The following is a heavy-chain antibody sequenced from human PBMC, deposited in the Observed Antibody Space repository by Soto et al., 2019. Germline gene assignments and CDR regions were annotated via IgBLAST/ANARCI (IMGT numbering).Heavy chain of an antibody. CDR2: IIPILGIA. D-gene: IGHD3-10*01. Sequence: SVKVSCKASGGTFSSYTISWVRQAPGQGLEWMGRIIPILGIANYAQKFQGSVTITADKSTSTAYMELSSLRSEDTAVYYCARSRLGRGVQATNLVDHYMDVWGKGTTVTVSS. CDR1: GGTFSSYT. J-gene: IGHJ6*03. CDR3: ARSRLGRGVQATNLVDHYMDV. V-gene: IGHV1-69*02.